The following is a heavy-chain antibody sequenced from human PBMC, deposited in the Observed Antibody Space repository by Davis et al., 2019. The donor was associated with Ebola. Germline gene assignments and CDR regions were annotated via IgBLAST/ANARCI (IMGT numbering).Heavy chain of an antibody. Sequence: GGSLRLSCAASGFTFSSYGMHWVRQAPGKGLEWVAVISYDGSNKYYADSVKGRFTISRDNSKNTLYLQMNSRRAEDTAVYYCAKGVRLDYWGQGTLVTVSS. V-gene: IGHV3-30*18. D-gene: IGHD4-17*01. CDR3: AKGVRLDY. CDR2: ISYDGSNK. J-gene: IGHJ4*02. CDR1: GFTFSSYG.